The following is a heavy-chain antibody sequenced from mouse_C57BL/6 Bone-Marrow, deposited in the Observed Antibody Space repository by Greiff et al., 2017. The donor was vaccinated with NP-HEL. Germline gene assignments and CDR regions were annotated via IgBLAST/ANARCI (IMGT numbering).Heavy chain of an antibody. CDR3: ANFGVTSFAY. D-gene: IGHD2-2*01. J-gene: IGHJ3*01. CDR1: GFTFSSYG. CDR2: ISSGGSYT. Sequence: VQLKESGGDLVKPGGSLKLSCAASGFTFSSYGMSWVRQTPDKRLEWVATISSGGSYTYYPDSVKGRFTISRDNAKNTLYLQMSSLKSEDTAMYYCANFGVTSFAYWGQGTLVTVSA. V-gene: IGHV5-6*01.